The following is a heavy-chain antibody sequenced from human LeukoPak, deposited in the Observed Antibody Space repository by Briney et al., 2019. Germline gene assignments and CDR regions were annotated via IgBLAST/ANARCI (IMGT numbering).Heavy chain of an antibody. CDR2: ISSSSSYI. J-gene: IGHJ4*02. D-gene: IGHD3-22*01. CDR1: GFTFSSYS. V-gene: IGHV3-21*01. CDR3: ATRQHYNESSGYYY. Sequence: GGSLRLSCAASGFTFSSYSMNWVRQAPEKGLEWVSSISSSSSYIYYADSVKGRFTISRDNAKNSLYLQMNSLRAEDTAVYYCATRQHYNESSGYYYWGQGTLVIVSS.